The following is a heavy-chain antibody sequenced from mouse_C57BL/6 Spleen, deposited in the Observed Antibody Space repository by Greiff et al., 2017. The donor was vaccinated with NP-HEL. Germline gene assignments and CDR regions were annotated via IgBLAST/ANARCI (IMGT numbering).Heavy chain of an antibody. CDR3: ARGSTMVTGFDY. D-gene: IGHD2-2*01. V-gene: IGHV1-42*01. CDR2: INPSTGGT. CDR1: GYSFTGYY. J-gene: IGHJ2*01. Sequence: EVQLQQSGPELVKPGASVKISCKASGYSFTGYYMNWVKQSPEKSLEWIGEINPSTGGTTYNQKFKAKATLTVDKSSSTAYMQLKSLTSEDSAVYYCARGSTMVTGFDYWGQGTTLTVSS.